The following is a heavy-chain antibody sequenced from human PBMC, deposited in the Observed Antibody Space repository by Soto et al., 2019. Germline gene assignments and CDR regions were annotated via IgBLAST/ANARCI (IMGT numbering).Heavy chain of an antibody. J-gene: IGHJ5*02. CDR2: IYYSGST. V-gene: IGHV4-39*01. Sequence: SATLSLTCSVSGGSIKSSSYFWGWVRQPPGKGLEWIGSIYYSGSTYYNPSLRSRVTISVDTSKNQFSLKLSSVTAADTAVFYCARHYSSGSRNWFDPWGQGTLVTVSA. CDR1: GGSIKSSSYF. D-gene: IGHD6-19*01. CDR3: ARHYSSGSRNWFDP.